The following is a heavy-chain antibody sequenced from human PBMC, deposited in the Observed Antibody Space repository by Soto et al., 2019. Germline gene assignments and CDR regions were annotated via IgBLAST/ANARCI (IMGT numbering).Heavy chain of an antibody. CDR3: AKSGRTVTTRVLDYYYYMDV. J-gene: IGHJ6*03. V-gene: IGHV3-30*18. CDR1: GFTFSSYG. CDR2: ISYDGSNK. Sequence: GVSLRLSCAASGFTFSSYGMHWVRQAPGKGLEWVAVISYDGSNKYYADSVKGRFTISRDNSKNTLYLQMNSLRAEDTAVYYCAKSGRTVTTRVLDYYYYMDVWGKGTTVTVSS. D-gene: IGHD4-17*01.